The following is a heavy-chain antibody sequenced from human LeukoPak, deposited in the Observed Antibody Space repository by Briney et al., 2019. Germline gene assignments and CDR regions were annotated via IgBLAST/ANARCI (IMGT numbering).Heavy chain of an antibody. Sequence: SETLSLTCTVSGGSISSYYWSWIRQPPRKGLEWIGYIYYSGSTNYNPSLKSRLTISVDTSKNQFSLKLSSVTAADTAVYYCARTTVVAKYFDYWGQGTLVTVSS. CDR2: IYYSGST. D-gene: IGHD4-23*01. J-gene: IGHJ4*02. V-gene: IGHV4-59*12. CDR3: ARTTVVAKYFDY. CDR1: GGSISSYY.